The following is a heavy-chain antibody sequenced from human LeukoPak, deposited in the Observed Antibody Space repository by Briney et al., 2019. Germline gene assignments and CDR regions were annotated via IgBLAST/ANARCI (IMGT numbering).Heavy chain of an antibody. V-gene: IGHV1-18*01. D-gene: IGHD2-2*01. Sequence: ASVKVSCNASGYTFTSYGITWVRHAPGQGLDWMGGISAYNGNTNYAQKLQGRVTMTTNTSTSTAYMELRSLISDDTAVYYCARDSVVVPAAAYYYYMDVWGKGTTVTVSS. CDR1: GYTFTSYG. CDR2: ISAYNGNT. J-gene: IGHJ6*03. CDR3: ARDSVVVPAAAYYYYMDV.